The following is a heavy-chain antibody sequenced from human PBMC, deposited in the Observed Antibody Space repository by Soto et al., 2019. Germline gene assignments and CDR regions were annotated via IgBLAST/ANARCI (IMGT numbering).Heavy chain of an antibody. D-gene: IGHD3-3*01. J-gene: IGHJ6*02. CDR1: GYTFTSYA. V-gene: IGHV1-3*05. Sequence: QVQLVQSGAEEKKPGASVKVSCKASGYTFTSYAMHWVRQAPGKRLEWMGWINAGNGNTKSSQKYQGRVTITRDTSASTAYMELSSLRSEDTAVSYCARGTSDYGMDVWGQGTTVTVSS. CDR2: INAGNGNT. CDR3: ARGTSDYGMDV.